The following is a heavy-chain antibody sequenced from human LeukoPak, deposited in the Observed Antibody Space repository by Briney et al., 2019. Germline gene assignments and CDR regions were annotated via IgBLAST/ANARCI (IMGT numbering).Heavy chain of an antibody. V-gene: IGHV3-30*02. J-gene: IGHJ4*02. CDR3: AIPHGDFVY. CDR2: ISFDGSIK. D-gene: IGHD4-17*01. Sequence: GGSLRLSCAASGFSFTSYGMHWVRQAPGKGLEWVSFISFDGSIKYYGVSVKGRFTISTDDSKNTLYLHMNSLRTEDTAVYFCAIPHGDFVYWGQGMLVTVSS. CDR1: GFSFTSYG.